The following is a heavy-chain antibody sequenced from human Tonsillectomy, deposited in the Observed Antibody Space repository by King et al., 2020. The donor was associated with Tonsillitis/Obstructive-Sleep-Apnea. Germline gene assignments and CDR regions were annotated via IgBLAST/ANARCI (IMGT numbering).Heavy chain of an antibody. V-gene: IGHV2-70*11. CDR2: IDWDDDK. CDR3: ARIILGIVGPPGSHDAFDL. D-gene: IGHD1-26*01. J-gene: IGHJ3*01. Sequence: IRQPPGKALEWLARIDWDDDKYYNTSLKTRLTISKDTSKNQVVLTMTNMDPVDTATYYCARIILGIVGPPGSHDAFDLWGQGTMVTVSS.